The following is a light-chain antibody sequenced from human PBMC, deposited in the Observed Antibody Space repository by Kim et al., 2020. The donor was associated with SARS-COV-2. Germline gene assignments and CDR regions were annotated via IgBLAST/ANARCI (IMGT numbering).Light chain of an antibody. J-gene: IGLJ2*01. CDR3: SSRDSTGNHVI. V-gene: IGLV3-19*01. Sequence: LGQSVKITCQGDSRRSYYANWYQQKPGQAPVLVVYGRNNRPAGIPDRFSVSYSGTTSSLTITGAQATDDSDYYCSSRDSTGNHVIFGGGTQLTVL. CDR1: SRRSYY. CDR2: GRN.